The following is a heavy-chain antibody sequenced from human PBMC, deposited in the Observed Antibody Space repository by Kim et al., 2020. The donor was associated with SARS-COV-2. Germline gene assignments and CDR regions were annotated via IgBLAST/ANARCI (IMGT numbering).Heavy chain of an antibody. CDR3: ARDHGGVWVAGTSGSQH. CDR1: GFTVSSYY. CDR2: IYYDGST. V-gene: IGHV3-53*01. D-gene: IGHD6-19*01. J-gene: IGHJ4*02. Sequence: GGSLRLSCAVSGFTVSSYYMNWVRQAPGKGLEWVSVIYYDGSTSYADSVKGRFTISRDNSKNTVYLHMNSLRAEDTAVYYCARDHGGVWVAGTSGSQHWGQGTLVTVSS.